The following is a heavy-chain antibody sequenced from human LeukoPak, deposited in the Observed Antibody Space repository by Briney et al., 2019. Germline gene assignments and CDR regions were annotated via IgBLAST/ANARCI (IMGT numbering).Heavy chain of an antibody. CDR2: ISYGGSNE. J-gene: IGHJ4*02. V-gene: IGHV3-30*04. D-gene: IGHD3-3*01. CDR1: GFTFSSYA. CDR3: ANMGIYDFWSGYYTGGYYFDY. Sequence: PGGSLRLSCAASGFTFSSYAMHWVRQAPGKGLECVAAISYGGSNEYYADSVKGRFTISRDNSKNTLYLQMNSLRAEDTAVYYCANMGIYDFWSGYYTGGYYFDYWGQGTLVTVSS.